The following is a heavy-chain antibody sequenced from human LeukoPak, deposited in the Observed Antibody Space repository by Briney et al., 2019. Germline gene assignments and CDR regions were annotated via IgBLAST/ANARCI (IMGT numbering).Heavy chain of an antibody. V-gene: IGHV4-31*03. D-gene: IGHD3-22*01. J-gene: IGHJ4*02. CDR2: IYYSGST. CDR1: GGSISSGGYY. Sequence: SETLSLTCTVSGGSISSGGYYWSWIRQHPGKGLEWIGYIYYSGSTYYNPSLKSRVTISVDTSKNQFSLKLSSVTAADTAVYYCARARRAVVQDWGQGTLVTVSS. CDR3: ARARRAVVQD.